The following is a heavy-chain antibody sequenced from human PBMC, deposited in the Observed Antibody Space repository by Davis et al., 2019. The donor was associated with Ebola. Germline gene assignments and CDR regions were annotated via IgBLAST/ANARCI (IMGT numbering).Heavy chain of an antibody. CDR3: ARSVVVITYYYYGKEV. J-gene: IGHJ6*02. D-gene: IGHD3-22*01. CDR2: IYYSGST. CDR1: GGSISSSSYY. Sequence: MPSETLSLTCTVSGGSISSSSYYWGWIHQPPGKGLEWIGSIYYSGSTYYNPSLKSRVTISVDTSKNQFSLKLSSVTAADTAVYYCARSVVVITYYYYGKEVWGQGTTVTVSS. V-gene: IGHV4-39*01.